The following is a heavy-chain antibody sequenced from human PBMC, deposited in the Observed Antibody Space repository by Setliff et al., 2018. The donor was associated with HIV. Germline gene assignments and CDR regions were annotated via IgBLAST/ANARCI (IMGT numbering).Heavy chain of an antibody. CDR2: IHYTGNT. CDR3: AREGDGIDY. Sequence: SETLSLTCTVSGASISTTTYYWGWIRQPPGKGLGWIGSIHYTGNTYNTPSLKSRLTISVDASKNQISLKLTSVTAADTAIYFCAREGDGIDYWGQGILVTVSS. J-gene: IGHJ4*02. CDR1: GASISTTTYY. V-gene: IGHV4-39*02. D-gene: IGHD2-21*02.